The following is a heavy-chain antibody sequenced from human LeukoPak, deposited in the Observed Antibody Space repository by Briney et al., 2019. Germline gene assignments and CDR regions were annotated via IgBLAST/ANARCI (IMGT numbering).Heavy chain of an antibody. V-gene: IGHV3-23*01. CDR1: AFTFSGYS. J-gene: IGHJ4*02. CDR3: AKRRYDMSGYFDY. Sequence: PGGSLRLSCAASAFTFSGYSMGWVRQAPGKGLEWVSAITGSGAYTDYADSVKGRFTISRDNSDNTLYLQMNSLRAEDTAVYYCAKRRYDMSGYFDYWGQGTLVTVSS. D-gene: IGHD3-22*01. CDR2: ITGSGAYT.